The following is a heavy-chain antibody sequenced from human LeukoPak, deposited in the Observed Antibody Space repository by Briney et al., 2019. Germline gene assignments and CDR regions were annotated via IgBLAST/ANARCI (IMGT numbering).Heavy chain of an antibody. Sequence: GGSLRLSWAASGFTFSSYGMSWVRQAPGKGREGVANIKQDGSEKYYVDSVKGRFTISRDNAKNSLYLQMNSLRAEDTAVYYCASRRYSGSYYRDYYYYYYMDVWGKGTTVTISS. CDR2: IKQDGSEK. CDR1: GFTFSSYG. V-gene: IGHV3-7*01. J-gene: IGHJ6*03. CDR3: ASRRYSGSYYRDYYYYYYMDV. D-gene: IGHD1-26*01.